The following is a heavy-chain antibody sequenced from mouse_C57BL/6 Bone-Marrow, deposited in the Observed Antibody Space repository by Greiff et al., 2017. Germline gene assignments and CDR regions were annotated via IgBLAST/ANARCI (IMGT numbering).Heavy chain of an antibody. CDR3: ARQRTIVTTRYFDV. D-gene: IGHD2-5*01. CDR1: EYEFPSHD. V-gene: IGHV5-2*01. J-gene: IGHJ1*03. Sequence: EVQRVESGGGLVQPGESLKLSCESNEYEFPSHDMSWVRKTPEKRLELVAAINSDGGSTYYPDTMERRFIISRDNTKKTLYLQMSSLRSEDTALYYCARQRTIVTTRYFDVWGTGTTVTVSS. CDR2: INSDGGST.